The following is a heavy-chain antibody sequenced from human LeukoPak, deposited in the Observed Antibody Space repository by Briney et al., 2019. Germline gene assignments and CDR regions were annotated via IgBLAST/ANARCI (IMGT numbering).Heavy chain of an antibody. Sequence: GGSLRLSCAASGFTFSSYAMSWVRQAPGKGLEWVSGISGSGGSTYYADSVKGRFTISRDNSRNTMYLQMNSPRAEDTAVYYCXILXGYSSGWYEVNYWGQGTLVTVSS. CDR2: ISGSGGST. J-gene: IGHJ4*02. CDR3: XILXGYSSGWYEVNY. CDR1: GFTFSSYA. V-gene: IGHV3-23*01. D-gene: IGHD6-13*01.